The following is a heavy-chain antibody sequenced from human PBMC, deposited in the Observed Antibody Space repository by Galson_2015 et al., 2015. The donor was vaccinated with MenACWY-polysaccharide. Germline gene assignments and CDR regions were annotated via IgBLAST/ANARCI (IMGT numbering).Heavy chain of an antibody. CDR3: ARGRYSGTDSPYYFQY. CDR1: GYSFTTRW. V-gene: IGHV5-51*01. Sequence: QSGAEVKKPGESLKISCKGSGYSFTTRWIGWVRQMPGKGLEWMGIIYPGESDTRYSPSFQGQVTISADRSISTAYLQWSSPRASDTAMYYCARGRYSGTDSPYYFQYWGQGTLVTVSS. D-gene: IGHD5-12*01. CDR2: IYPGESDT. J-gene: IGHJ4*02.